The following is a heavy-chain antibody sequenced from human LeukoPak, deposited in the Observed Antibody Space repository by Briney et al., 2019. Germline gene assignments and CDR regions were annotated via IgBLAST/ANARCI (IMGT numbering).Heavy chain of an antibody. CDR2: IIPIFGTA. V-gene: IGHV1-69*13. J-gene: IGHJ4*02. CDR3: ARSDPLIAAAGTGFDY. D-gene: IGHD6-13*01. Sequence: GASVKVSCKASGGTFSSYAISWVRQAPGQGLGWMGGIIPIFGTANYAQKFQGRVTITADESTSTAYMELSSLRSEDTAVYYCARSDPLIAAAGTGFDYWGQGTLVTVSS. CDR1: GGTFSSYA.